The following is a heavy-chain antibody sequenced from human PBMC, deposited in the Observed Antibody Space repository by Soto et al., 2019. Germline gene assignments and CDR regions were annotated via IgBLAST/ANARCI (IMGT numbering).Heavy chain of an antibody. CDR2: ISSSGNTI. CDR1: GFTFSDYY. V-gene: IGHV3-11*01. Sequence: QVQLVESGGGLVKPGGSLRLSCAASGFTFSDYYMSWIRQAPGKGLEWVSYISSSGNTIYYADSVKGRFTISRDNATNSLYLQMNSLRVEDTAVYYCASLYCSGTSCRVYYYYGMDVWGQGTTVTVSS. D-gene: IGHD2-2*01. CDR3: ASLYCSGTSCRVYYYYGMDV. J-gene: IGHJ6*02.